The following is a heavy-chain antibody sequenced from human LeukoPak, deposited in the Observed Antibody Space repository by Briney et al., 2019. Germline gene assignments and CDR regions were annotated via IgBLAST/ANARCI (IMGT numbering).Heavy chain of an antibody. CDR1: GFTFSSNW. J-gene: IGHJ3*02. D-gene: IGHD1-26*01. CDR3: ARAGEGLLAYSFDI. Sequence: GGSLRLSCAASGFTFSSNWMHWVRQGPGKGLVWVSRINSDGSGTSYADSVKGRFTISRDNAKNTLYLQMHSLRAEDTAVYYCARAGEGLLAYSFDIWGRGTMVAVSS. V-gene: IGHV3-74*01. CDR2: INSDGSGT.